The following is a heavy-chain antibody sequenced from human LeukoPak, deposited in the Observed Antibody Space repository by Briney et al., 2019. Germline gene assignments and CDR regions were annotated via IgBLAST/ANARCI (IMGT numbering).Heavy chain of an antibody. V-gene: IGHV3-30*18. CDR1: GFTFSSYG. CDR2: ISYDGSNK. J-gene: IGHJ4*02. CDR3: AKDQGGYDILTGYVDY. D-gene: IGHD3-9*01. Sequence: PGRSLRLSCAASGFTFSSYGMHWVRQAPGKGLEWVAVISYDGSNKYYADSVKGRFTISRDNSKNTLYLQMNSLRAEDTAVYYCAKDQGGYDILTGYVDYWGQGTLVTVSS.